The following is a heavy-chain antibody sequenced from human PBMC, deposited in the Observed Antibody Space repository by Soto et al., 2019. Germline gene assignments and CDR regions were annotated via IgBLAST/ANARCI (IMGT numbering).Heavy chain of an antibody. J-gene: IGHJ6*02. V-gene: IGHV4-59*01. D-gene: IGHD1-7*01. CDR2: IYYSGST. CDR1: GGSISSYY. CDR3: AREGLTGTIGLYYYYGMDV. Sequence: QVQLQESGPGLVKPSETLSLTCTVSGGSISSYYWSWIRQPPGKGLEWIGYIYYSGSTNYNPSLKRLVTISVETSKNPFSLKLSSVTAADTAVYYCAREGLTGTIGLYYYYGMDVWGQGTTVTVSS.